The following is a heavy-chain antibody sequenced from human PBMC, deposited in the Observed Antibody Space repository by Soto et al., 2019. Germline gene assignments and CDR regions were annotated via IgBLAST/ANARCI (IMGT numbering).Heavy chain of an antibody. J-gene: IGHJ4*02. V-gene: IGHV3-33*01. D-gene: IGHD1-26*01. CDR2: IWNDGNKK. Sequence: PGGSLRLSCAAFGFTFSTHGMHWVRQAPGKGLEWVALIWNDGNKKDYADSVEGRFTISRDNSKNIVYLRMDSLRVEDTAVYFCARDTWIVSPITSLDHWGQGDLVTVSS. CDR1: GFTFSTHG. CDR3: ARDTWIVSPITSLDH.